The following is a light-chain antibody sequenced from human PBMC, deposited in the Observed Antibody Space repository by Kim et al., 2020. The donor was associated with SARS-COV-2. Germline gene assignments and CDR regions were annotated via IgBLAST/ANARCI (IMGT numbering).Light chain of an antibody. CDR3: QQYAKRLS. J-gene: IGKJ2*03. CDR2: DAS. Sequence: LSASVGDRVTITCQASQDIYNNLNWYQQEAGKAPKLLIFDASNLDIGVPSRFSGSGSETDFTFTISSLQPEDIATYYCQQYAKRLSFGQGTKLEI. CDR1: QDIYNN. V-gene: IGKV1-33*01.